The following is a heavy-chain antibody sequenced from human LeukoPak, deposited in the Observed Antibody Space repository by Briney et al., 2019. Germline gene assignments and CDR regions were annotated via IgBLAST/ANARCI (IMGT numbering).Heavy chain of an antibody. CDR2: ISAYNGNT. J-gene: IGHJ4*02. CDR1: GYTFTSYG. V-gene: IGHV1-18*01. Sequence: PGASVKVSCKASGYTFTSYGISWVRQAPGQGLEWMGWISAYNGNTNYAQKLQGRVTMTTDTSTSTAYMELRSLRSDDTAVYYCARSEMVRGVIIWVPIDYWGQGTLVTVSS. D-gene: IGHD3-10*01. CDR3: ARSEMVRGVIIWVPIDY.